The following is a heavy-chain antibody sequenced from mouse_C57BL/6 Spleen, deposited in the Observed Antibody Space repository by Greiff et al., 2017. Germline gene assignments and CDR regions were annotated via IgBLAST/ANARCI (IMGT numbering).Heavy chain of an antibody. D-gene: IGHD4-1*01. CDR1: GYTFTSYW. CDR2: INPSNGGT. V-gene: IGHV1-53*01. Sequence: QVQLQQPGTELVKPGASVKLSCKASGYTFTSYWMHWVKQRPGQGLEWIGNINPSNGGTNYNEKFKSKATLTVDKSSSTAYMQLSSLTSEYSAVYYCAREGGAGTGFDYWGQGTTLTVSS. J-gene: IGHJ2*01. CDR3: AREGGAGTGFDY.